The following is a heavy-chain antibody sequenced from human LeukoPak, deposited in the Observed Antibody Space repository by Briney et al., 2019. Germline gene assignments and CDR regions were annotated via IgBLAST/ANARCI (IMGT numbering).Heavy chain of an antibody. Sequence: GGSLRLSCAASGFTFSDYYMSWIRQAPGKGLEWVSYISSSGSTIYYADSVKGRFTISRDNAKNSLYLQMNSLRAEDTAVYYCARDIWYSSSSVDYWGQGTLVTVSS. CDR1: GFTFSDYY. V-gene: IGHV3-11*01. CDR2: ISSSGSTI. CDR3: ARDIWYSSSSVDY. J-gene: IGHJ4*02. D-gene: IGHD6-6*01.